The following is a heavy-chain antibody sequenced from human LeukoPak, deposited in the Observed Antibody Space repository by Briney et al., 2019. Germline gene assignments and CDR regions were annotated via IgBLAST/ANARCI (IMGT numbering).Heavy chain of an antibody. CDR1: GFTFSSYG. CDR2: ISYDGSNK. V-gene: IGHV3-30*18. J-gene: IGHJ4*02. Sequence: PGRSLRLSCAASGFTFSSYGMHWVRQAPGKGLEWVAVISYDGSNKYYADSVKGRFTISRDNSKNTLYLQMNSLRAEDTAVYYCAKEPDFDYWGQGTLVTVSS. CDR3: AKEPDFDY.